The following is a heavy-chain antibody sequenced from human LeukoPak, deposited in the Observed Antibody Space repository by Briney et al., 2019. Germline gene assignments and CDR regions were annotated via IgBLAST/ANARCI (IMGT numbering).Heavy chain of an antibody. D-gene: IGHD5-18*01. CDR1: GFTFSNSE. J-gene: IGHJ4*02. CDR2: ISSSGSTI. CDR3: ALSDTAMGDY. Sequence: GGSLRLSCAASGFTFSNSEMNWVRQAPGKGLEWVSYISSSGSTIYYADSVKGRFTISRDNAKNSLYLQMNSLRAEDTAVYYCALSDTAMGDYWGQGTLVTVSS. V-gene: IGHV3-48*03.